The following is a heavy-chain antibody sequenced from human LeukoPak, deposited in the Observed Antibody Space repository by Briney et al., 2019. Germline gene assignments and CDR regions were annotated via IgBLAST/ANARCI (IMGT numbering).Heavy chain of an antibody. CDR1: GYSFTSYW. CDR2: IYPGDSDT. J-gene: IGHJ5*02. Sequence: GESLKISCKGSGYSFTSYWIGWVRQMPGKGLEWMGIIYPGDSDTRYSPSFQGQVTISVDKSISTAYLQRSNLKASDTAMYYCARSRSGLTRSYNWFDPWGQGTLVTVPS. V-gene: IGHV5-51*01. CDR3: ARSRSGLTRSYNWFDP. D-gene: IGHD3-10*01.